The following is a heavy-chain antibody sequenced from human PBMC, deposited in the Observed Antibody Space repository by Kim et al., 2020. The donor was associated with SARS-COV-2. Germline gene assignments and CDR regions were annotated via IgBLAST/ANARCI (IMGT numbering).Heavy chain of an antibody. CDR1: GYTFTSYG. CDR3: ARALQDYDSSGYYAFDI. D-gene: IGHD3-22*01. CDR2: ISAYNGNT. V-gene: IGHV1-18*01. Sequence: ASVKVSCKASGYTFTSYGISWVRQAPGQGLEWMGWISAYNGNTNYAQKLQGRVTMTTDTSTSTAYMELRSLRSDDTAVYYCARALQDYDSSGYYAFDIWGQGTMVTVSS. J-gene: IGHJ3*02.